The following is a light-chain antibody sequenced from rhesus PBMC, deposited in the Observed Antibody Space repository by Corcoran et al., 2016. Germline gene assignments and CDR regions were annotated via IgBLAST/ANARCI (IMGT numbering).Light chain of an antibody. V-gene: IGKV3-24*04. CDR1: QSVGSY. J-gene: IGKJ4*01. CDR2: GAS. CDR3: QQSSNLLT. Sequence: ETVVTQFPATLALSPGETATLSCRASQSVGSYRVWYQQKPGQAPRLLNYGASSRATGIPDRFSGSGSGTDFPHTISSLEAKDVGIYYLQQSSNLLTFGGGTKVEVK.